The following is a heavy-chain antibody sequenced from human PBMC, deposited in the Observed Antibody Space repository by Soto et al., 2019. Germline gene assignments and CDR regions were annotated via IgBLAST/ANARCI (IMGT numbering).Heavy chain of an antibody. CDR3: ARESVPRYIHHTWFGP. Sequence: QVQLQESGPGLVKPSQTLSLTCTISGGSITSGEYYWSWLRQPPGKGLEWIGYNYYSGSTYYNPSLGSRVTISLDTSKNQFSLQLTSVTAADTAVYYCARESVPRYIHHTWFGPWGQGTLVTVSS. V-gene: IGHV4-30-4*01. CDR2: NYYSGST. CDR1: GGSITSGEYY. J-gene: IGHJ5*02. D-gene: IGHD3-16*02.